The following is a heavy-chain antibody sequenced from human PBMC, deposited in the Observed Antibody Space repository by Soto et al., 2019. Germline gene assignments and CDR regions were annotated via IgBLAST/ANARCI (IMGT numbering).Heavy chain of an antibody. Sequence: EVQLVESGGGLVQPGGSLRLSCAASGFTFSSYGMNWVRQAPGQELEWVSYISSSSTTIYDADSVKGRFTISRDKAKKSRDLQMISLTDEETAVYYCATARRSDGYYGMDVWGQGTTVTVAS. J-gene: IGHJ6*02. D-gene: IGHD2-15*01. CDR3: ATARRSDGYYGMDV. CDR1: GFTFSSYG. V-gene: IGHV3-48*02. CDR2: ISSSSTTI.